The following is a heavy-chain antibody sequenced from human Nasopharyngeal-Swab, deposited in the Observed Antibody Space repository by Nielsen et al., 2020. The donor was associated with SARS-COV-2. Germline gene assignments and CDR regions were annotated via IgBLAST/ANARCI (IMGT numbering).Heavy chain of an antibody. CDR2: ISAYNGNT. CDR3: ARVLLWFGELYYFDY. V-gene: IGHV1-18*04. J-gene: IGHJ4*02. CDR1: GYTFTSYG. Sequence: ASVKVSCKASGYTFTSYGISWVRQAPGQGLEWMGWISAYNGNTNYAQKLQGRVTMTTDTSTSTAYMELRSLRSDDTAVYYCARVLLWFGELYYFDYWGLGTLVTVSS. D-gene: IGHD3-10*01.